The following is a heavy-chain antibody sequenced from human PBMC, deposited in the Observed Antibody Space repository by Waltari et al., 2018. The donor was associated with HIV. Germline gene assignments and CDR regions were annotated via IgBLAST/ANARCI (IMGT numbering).Heavy chain of an antibody. Sequence: TLSLTCTVSGGSISSYYWSWIRLPAGKGLEWIGRIYTSGSTNYNPSLKSRVTLSVDTSMNQFSLKLSSVTAADTAVYYCARGLRLGELSLYKYAFDIWGQGTMVTVSS. CDR1: GGSISSYY. CDR2: IYTSGST. V-gene: IGHV4-4*07. J-gene: IGHJ3*02. CDR3: ARGLRLGELSLYKYAFDI. D-gene: IGHD3-16*02.